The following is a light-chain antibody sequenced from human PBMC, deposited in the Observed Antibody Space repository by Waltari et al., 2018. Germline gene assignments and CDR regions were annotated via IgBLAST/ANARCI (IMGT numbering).Light chain of an antibody. Sequence: DVQMTQSPSSLSASVGDRVTITCLASQSVSYYLNWYQQKAGQAPKLLIYVASSLETGVPSRFGGSGSGTDFTLTISNLQPEDFASYLCQQTYNAPLTFGGGTKVEIK. CDR1: QSVSYY. CDR3: QQTYNAPLT. CDR2: VAS. J-gene: IGKJ4*01. V-gene: IGKV1-39*01.